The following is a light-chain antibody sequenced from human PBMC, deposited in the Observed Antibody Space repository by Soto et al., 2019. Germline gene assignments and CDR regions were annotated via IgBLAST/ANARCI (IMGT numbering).Light chain of an antibody. CDR2: DAS. V-gene: IGKV3D-15*01. Sequence: EIVMTQSPATLSVSPGERATLSCRASQSVSSNLAWYQQKPGQAPRLLIYDASTRATGTPARFSGSGSGTDYTLTISGLQSEDSAVYFCQQYNNWPFSFGQGTRLEIK. CDR3: QQYNNWPFS. CDR1: QSVSSN. J-gene: IGKJ5*01.